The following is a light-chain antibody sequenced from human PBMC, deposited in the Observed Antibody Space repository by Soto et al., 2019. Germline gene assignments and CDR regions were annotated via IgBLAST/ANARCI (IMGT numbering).Light chain of an antibody. CDR3: EQYNNWPHH. CDR2: GAS. Sequence: ELVMTQSPPTLSLSPSQRTPLCGRAGQIVSSDLAWYQQILGQPSMLLISGASRTATGFPARFTVRGSGTKFTLPISRLQSEDFAVYYCEQYNNWPHHVGQGTKVDSK. V-gene: IGKV3-15*01. J-gene: IGKJ2*01. CDR1: QIVSSD.